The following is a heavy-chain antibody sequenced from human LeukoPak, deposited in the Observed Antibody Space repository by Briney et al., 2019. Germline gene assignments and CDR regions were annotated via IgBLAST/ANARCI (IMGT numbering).Heavy chain of an antibody. CDR1: GFTFSSYA. Sequence: RTGGSLRLSCAASGFTFSSYAMSWVRQAPGKGLEWVGRIKSKVDGGTTDYAGPMKDRFTISRDDSKNTLYLQIDSLKSEDTAVYYCTTDRQNYYATSGNYWEFFQNWGQGTLVTVSS. J-gene: IGHJ1*01. CDR3: TTDRQNYYATSGNYWEFFQN. D-gene: IGHD3-22*01. V-gene: IGHV3-15*01. CDR2: IKSKVDGGTT.